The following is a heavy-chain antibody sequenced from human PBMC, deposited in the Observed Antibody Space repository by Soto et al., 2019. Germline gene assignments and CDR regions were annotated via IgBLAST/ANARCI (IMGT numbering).Heavy chain of an antibody. V-gene: IGHV3-21*01. CDR2: ISSSSSYI. Sequence: GGSLRLSCAASGFTFSSYSMNWVRQAPGKGLEWVSYISSSSSYIYYADSVKGRFTISRDNAKNSLYLQMNSLRAEDTAVYYCARDGIVGATDAFDIWGQGTMVTVSS. CDR1: GFTFSSYS. D-gene: IGHD1-26*01. J-gene: IGHJ3*02. CDR3: ARDGIVGATDAFDI.